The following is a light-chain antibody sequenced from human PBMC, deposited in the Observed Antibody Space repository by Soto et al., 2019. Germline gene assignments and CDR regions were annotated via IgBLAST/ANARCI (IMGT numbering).Light chain of an antibody. V-gene: IGKV1-5*03. Sequence: DIQVTQSPSTLSASVGDRVTITCRASQSISTWLAWYQQKPGKAPKLLIYKASSLESGVPSRFSGSGSGTEFTITISSLQPDDFATYFCQQYNSFSTWTFGQGTKVEIK. CDR2: KAS. CDR1: QSISTW. J-gene: IGKJ1*01. CDR3: QQYNSFSTWT.